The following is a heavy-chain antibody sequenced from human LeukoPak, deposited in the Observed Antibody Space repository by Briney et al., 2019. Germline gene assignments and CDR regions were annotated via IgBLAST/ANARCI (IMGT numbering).Heavy chain of an antibody. J-gene: IGHJ4*02. CDR1: GGTFSSYA. Sequence: GASVKVSCKASGGTFSSYAISWVRQAPGQGLEWMGGIIPIFGTANYAQKFQGRVTITADESTSTAYMELRSLRSDDTAVYYCARAVGSGSYYSWYYFDYWGQGTLVTVSS. D-gene: IGHD3-10*01. V-gene: IGHV1-69*13. CDR3: ARAVGSGSYYSWYYFDY. CDR2: IIPIFGTA.